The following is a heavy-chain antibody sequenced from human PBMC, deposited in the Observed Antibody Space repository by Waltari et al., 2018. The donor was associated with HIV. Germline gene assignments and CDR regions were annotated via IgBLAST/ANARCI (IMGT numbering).Heavy chain of an antibody. CDR2: TMYSGST. D-gene: IGHD3-10*01. Sequence: QLLLQESGPGLVRPSETLSLTCTVTGPSISSRRYYWGWVRHPPGKGLEWIVSTMYSGSTYNNPSLKSRVAISVDTSRNQFSLNLTSVTAADTALYYCARHDGTSYYFGSDMNPRPFSFWFASWGQGILVTVSS. CDR1: GPSISSRRYY. V-gene: IGHV4-39*01. J-gene: IGHJ5*01. CDR3: ARHDGTSYYFGSDMNPRPFSFWFAS.